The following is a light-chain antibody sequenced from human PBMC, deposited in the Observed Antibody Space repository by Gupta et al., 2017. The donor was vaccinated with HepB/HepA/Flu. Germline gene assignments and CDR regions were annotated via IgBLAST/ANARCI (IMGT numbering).Light chain of an antibody. CDR3: QQYGSSPLYT. J-gene: IGKJ2*01. CDR2: GAS. CDR1: QSVSSSN. V-gene: IGKV3-20*01. Sequence: EIVLTQSPDTLSLSPGERATRSCRASQSVSSSNLAWYQQTPGQAPRLLIYGASSRATGIPDRFSGSGSGTDFTLTISRLEPEDFAVYSCQQYGSSPLYTFGQGTKLEIK.